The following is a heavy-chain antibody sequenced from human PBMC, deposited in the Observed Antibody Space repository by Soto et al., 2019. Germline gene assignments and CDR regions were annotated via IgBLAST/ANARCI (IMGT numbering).Heavy chain of an antibody. V-gene: IGHV3-23*01. CDR3: AREYYYYYMDV. D-gene: IGHD3-10*01. Sequence: GSLRLSCAASGFTFSNYAMSWVRQAPGKGLEWVSTFTRSGNTYYADSVKGRFTISRDNAKNSLYLQMNSLRAEDTAVYYCAREYYYYYMDVWGKGTTVTVSS. J-gene: IGHJ6*03. CDR2: FTRSGNT. CDR1: GFTFSNYA.